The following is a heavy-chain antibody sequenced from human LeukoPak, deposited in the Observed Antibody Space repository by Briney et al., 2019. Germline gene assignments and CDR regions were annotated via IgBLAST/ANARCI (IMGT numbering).Heavy chain of an antibody. CDR3: ARVLRGRGARYCGGDCYSSY. CDR1: GYTFTGYY. V-gene: IGHV1-2*02. Sequence: ASVKVSCKASGYTFTGYYMHWVRQPPGQGLEWMGWINPNSGGTNYAQKSQGRVTMTRDTSISTAYMELSRLRSDDTAVYYCARVLRGRGARYCGGDCYSSYWGQGTLVTVSS. CDR2: INPNSGGT. J-gene: IGHJ4*02. D-gene: IGHD2-21*02.